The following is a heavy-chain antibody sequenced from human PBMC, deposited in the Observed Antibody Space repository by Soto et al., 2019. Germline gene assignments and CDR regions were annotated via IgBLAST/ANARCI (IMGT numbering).Heavy chain of an antibody. J-gene: IGHJ4*02. Sequence: QVQLVESGGGVVQPGGSLRLSCAASGFTFSYYGFHWVRQAPGKGLEWVAVMHTGGNEKYYVDSVKCRFTVSRDDSRNMVYLEMSGLRAEDTAEYFCARDADTTGHYSHFDICGRGALVAVS. CDR2: MHTGGNEK. CDR1: GFTFSYYG. CDR3: ARDADTTGHYSHFDI. D-gene: IGHD3-22*01. V-gene: IGHV3-33*08.